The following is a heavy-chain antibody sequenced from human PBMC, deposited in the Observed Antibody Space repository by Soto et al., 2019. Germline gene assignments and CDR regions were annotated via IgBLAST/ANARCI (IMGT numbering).Heavy chain of an antibody. V-gene: IGHV4-34*01. Sequence: QVQLQQWGAGLLKPSETLSLTCAVYGGSFSGYYWSWIRQPPGKGLEWIGEINHSGSTNYNPSLKSRVTISVDTSTNQFSLKLSSVTAADTAVYYCARTQQLVVRRPHNWFDPWGQGTLVTVSS. D-gene: IGHD6-13*01. J-gene: IGHJ5*02. CDR2: INHSGST. CDR1: GGSFSGYY. CDR3: ARTQQLVVRRPHNWFDP.